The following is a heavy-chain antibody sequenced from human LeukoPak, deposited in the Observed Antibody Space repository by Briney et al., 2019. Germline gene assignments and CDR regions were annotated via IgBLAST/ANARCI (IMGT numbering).Heavy chain of an antibody. V-gene: IGHV3-21*01. CDR3: ASSRGFDY. CDR1: GFTFNNYA. J-gene: IGHJ4*02. D-gene: IGHD3-10*01. Sequence: GGSLRLSCAASGFTFNNYAMSWVRQAPGKGLEWVSSISSNSRNIYYADSVKGRFAISRDNAKNSLYLQMNSLRAEDTAVYFCASSRGFDYWGQGTLVTVSS. CDR2: ISSNSRNI.